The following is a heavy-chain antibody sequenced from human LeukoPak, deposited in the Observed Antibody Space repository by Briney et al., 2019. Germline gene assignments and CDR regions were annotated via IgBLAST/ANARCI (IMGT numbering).Heavy chain of an antibody. Sequence: SETLSLTCTVSGGSISSYYWSWIRQPPGKGLEWIGRIYTSGSTNYNPSLKSRVTMAVDTSTNQFSLKLSSVTAADTAVYYCAREGYSNYEVRNYYYYMDVWGKGTTVTVSS. V-gene: IGHV4-4*07. D-gene: IGHD4-11*01. CDR1: GGSISSYY. CDR3: AREGYSNYEVRNYYYYMDV. CDR2: IYTSGST. J-gene: IGHJ6*03.